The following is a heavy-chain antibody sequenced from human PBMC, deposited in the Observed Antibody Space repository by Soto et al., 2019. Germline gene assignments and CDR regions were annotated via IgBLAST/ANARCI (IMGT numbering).Heavy chain of an antibody. D-gene: IGHD3-10*01. CDR3: AKGDGGMVPEYYYYYGMYV. V-gene: IGHV3-23*01. CDR1: GFTFSSYA. CDR2: ISGSGGST. Sequence: GGSLRLSCAASGFTFSSYAMSWVRQAPGKGLEWVSAISGSGGSTYYADSVKGRFTISRDNSKNTLYLQMNSLRAEDTAVYYCAKGDGGMVPEYYYYYGMYVWGKGTTVTVPS. J-gene: IGHJ6*04.